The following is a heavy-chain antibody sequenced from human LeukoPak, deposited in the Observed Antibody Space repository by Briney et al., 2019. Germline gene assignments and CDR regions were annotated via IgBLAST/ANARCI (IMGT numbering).Heavy chain of an antibody. Sequence: GGSLRLSCTASGFTFSSYWMHWVRQAPGKGLVWVSLIKSDGRSTSYADSVKGRFTISRDNAKNTVYLQMNSLRVEDTAVYYCTRDFKYSSDYWGQGTLVTVSS. CDR3: TRDFKYSSDY. D-gene: IGHD6-6*01. J-gene: IGHJ4*02. V-gene: IGHV3-74*01. CDR2: IKSDGRST. CDR1: GFTFSSYW.